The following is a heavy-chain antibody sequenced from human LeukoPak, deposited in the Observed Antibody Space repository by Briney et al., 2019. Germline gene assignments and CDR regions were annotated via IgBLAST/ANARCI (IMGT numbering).Heavy chain of an antibody. CDR1: GFTFDDYG. D-gene: IGHD6-6*01. CDR3: ARAGYSSSSTQAVFDY. Sequence: GGSLRLSCAASGFTFDDYGMSWVRQAPGKGLEWVSGINWSGDSTGYADSVKGRFTISRGNAKNSLHLQMNSLRAEDTALYHCARAGYSSSSTQAVFDYWGQGTLVTVSS. V-gene: IGHV3-20*01. CDR2: INWSGDST. J-gene: IGHJ4*02.